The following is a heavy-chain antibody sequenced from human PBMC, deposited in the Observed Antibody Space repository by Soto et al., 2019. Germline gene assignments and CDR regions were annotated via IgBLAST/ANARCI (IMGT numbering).Heavy chain of an antibody. CDR3: AREGDTAMADYYYYGMDV. D-gene: IGHD5-18*01. J-gene: IGHJ6*02. CDR2: INPNGGST. CDR1: GYIFINYY. V-gene: IGHV1-46*01. Sequence: ASVKVSCKASGYIFINYYIHWVRQAPGQGLEWIGIINPNGGSTNYAQKLQGRVTMTTDTSTSTAYMELRSLRSDDTAVYYCAREGDTAMADYYYYGMDVWGQGTTVTVSS.